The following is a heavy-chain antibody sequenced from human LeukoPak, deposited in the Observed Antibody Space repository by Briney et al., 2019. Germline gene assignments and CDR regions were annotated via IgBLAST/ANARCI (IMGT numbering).Heavy chain of an antibody. V-gene: IGHV3-23*01. Sequence: VGSLRLSCAASGFTFSSYAMSWVRQAPGKGLEWVSAISDSDGRTYYADSVKGRFTISRDNSKNTLYLQMNGLRAEDTAVYYCAKDVIRVGASHFAYWGQGILGSVSS. D-gene: IGHD2/OR15-2a*01. CDR2: ISDSDGRT. CDR3: AKDVIRVGASHFAY. CDR1: GFTFSSYA. J-gene: IGHJ4*02.